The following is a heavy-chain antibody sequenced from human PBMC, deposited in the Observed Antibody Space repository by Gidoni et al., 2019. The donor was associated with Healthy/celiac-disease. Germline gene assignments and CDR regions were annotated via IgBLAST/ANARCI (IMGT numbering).Heavy chain of an antibody. Sequence: QVQLVQSGAEVKKTGASVKVSCKASGYTFTSYYMHWVRQVPGQGLEWMGIINPSGGSTSYAQKFQGRVTMTRDTSTSTVYMELSSLRSEDTAVYYCARGEPYCSSTSCYPSAEGGYYGMDVCGQGTTVTVSS. CDR2: INPSGGST. V-gene: IGHV1-46*01. D-gene: IGHD2-2*01. J-gene: IGHJ6*02. CDR3: ARGEPYCSSTSCYPSAEGGYYGMDV. CDR1: GYTFTSYY.